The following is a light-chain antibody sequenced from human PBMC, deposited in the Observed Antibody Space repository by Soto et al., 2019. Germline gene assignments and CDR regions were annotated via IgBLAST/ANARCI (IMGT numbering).Light chain of an antibody. CDR2: DAS. Sequence: DIQMTQSPSTRSGSVLDIGMLTFLASQSVSRWLAWYQQKPGKVPNLLIYDASILERGVPSRFRGSGSGTDFTLTISSLQPEDFATYYCQHVYSMPISFGPGTKVDI. J-gene: IGKJ3*01. V-gene: IGKV1-5*01. CDR1: QSVSRW. CDR3: QHVYSMPIS.